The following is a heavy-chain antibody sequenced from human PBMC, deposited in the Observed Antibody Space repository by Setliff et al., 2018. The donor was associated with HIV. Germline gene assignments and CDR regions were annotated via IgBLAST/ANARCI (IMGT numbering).Heavy chain of an antibody. Sequence: GASVKVSCKASGYTFTGYYMHWVRQAPGQGLEWMGWINPNSGGTNYAQKFQGRVTMTRDTSLNTAYMEVTSLRSNDTAVYYCARSGGSYIKFFESWGQGTLVTVSS. V-gene: IGHV1-2*02. CDR3: ARSGGSYIKFFES. CDR2: INPNSGGT. CDR1: GYTFTGYY. J-gene: IGHJ4*02. D-gene: IGHD3-10*01.